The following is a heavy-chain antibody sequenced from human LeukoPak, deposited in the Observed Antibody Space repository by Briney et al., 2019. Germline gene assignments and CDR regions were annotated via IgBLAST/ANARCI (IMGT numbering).Heavy chain of an antibody. V-gene: IGHV1-8*03. CDR1: GYTFTSYD. Sequence: ASVKVSCKASGYTFTSYDINWVRQATGQGLEWMGWMNPNSGNTGYAQKFQGRVTITRNTSITTAYMDLSSLTSEDTAVYYCARDIAGATLGGWFDPWGQGTLVTVSS. J-gene: IGHJ5*02. D-gene: IGHD1-1*01. CDR3: ARDIAGATLGGWFDP. CDR2: MNPNSGNT.